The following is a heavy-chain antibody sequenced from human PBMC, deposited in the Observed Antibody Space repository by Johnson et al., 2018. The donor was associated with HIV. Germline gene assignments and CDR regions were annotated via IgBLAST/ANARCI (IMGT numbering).Heavy chain of an antibody. CDR2: IKSKSDGGTT. V-gene: IGHV3-15*01. CDR1: GFTFSKAW. Sequence: EVQLVESGGGVVQPGGSLRLSCAASGFTFSKAWMTWVRQAPGKGLEWVGRIKSKSDGGTTDYAAPVKGRFTISRDDSKNTLYLQMNSLKTEDTAGYYCTTEVMEWELQGGWTRAFDIWGQGTMVTVSS. CDR3: TTEVMEWELQGGWTRAFDI. D-gene: IGHD1-26*01. J-gene: IGHJ3*02.